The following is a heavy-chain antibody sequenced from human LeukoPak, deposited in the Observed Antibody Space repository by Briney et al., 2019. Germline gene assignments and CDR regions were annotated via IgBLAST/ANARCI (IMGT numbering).Heavy chain of an antibody. Sequence: SVXXSCKASGGTFSSYAISWVRQAPGQGLEWMGRIIPIFGIANYAQKFQGRVTITADKSTSTAYMELSSLRSEDTAVYYCARAASQGPPYYFDYWGQGTLVTVSS. V-gene: IGHV1-69*04. CDR1: GGTFSSYA. J-gene: IGHJ4*02. CDR2: IIPIFGIA. CDR3: ARAASQGPPYYFDY.